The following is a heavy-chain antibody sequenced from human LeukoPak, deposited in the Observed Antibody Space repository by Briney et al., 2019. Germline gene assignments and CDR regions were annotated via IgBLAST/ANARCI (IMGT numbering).Heavy chain of an antibody. D-gene: IGHD3-9*01. CDR2: IYYSGST. Sequence: PPETLSLTCTVSGGSISRFYWSWSRQPPGKGLEWFGYIYYSGSTDYHPSLKSRVTISVDTSKNQFSLKLSSVTAADTAVYYCARQGYDILTGSIWGQYYYYGMDVWGQGTTVTVSS. V-gene: IGHV4-59*08. J-gene: IGHJ6*02. CDR1: GGSISRFY. CDR3: ARQGYDILTGSIWGQYYYYGMDV.